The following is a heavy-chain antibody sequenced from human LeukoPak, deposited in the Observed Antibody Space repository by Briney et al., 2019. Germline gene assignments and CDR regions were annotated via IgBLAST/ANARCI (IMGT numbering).Heavy chain of an antibody. D-gene: IGHD3-22*01. CDR1: GFTFSSYS. CDR2: ISSSSSYI. J-gene: IGHJ4*02. Sequence: GGSLRLSCAASGFTFSSYSMNWVRQAPGKGLEWVSSISSSSSYIYYADSVKGRFTISRDNAKNSLYLQMNSLRAEDTAVYYCARDFRFYYDSSGYYPSYYFDYWGQGTLVTVSS. CDR3: ARDFRFYYDSSGYYPSYYFDY. V-gene: IGHV3-21*01.